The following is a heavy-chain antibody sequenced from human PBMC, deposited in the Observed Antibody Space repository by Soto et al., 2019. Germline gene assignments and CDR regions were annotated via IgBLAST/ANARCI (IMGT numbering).Heavy chain of an antibody. D-gene: IGHD6-13*01. V-gene: IGHV4-4*07. CDR2: IYTSGST. Sequence: PSETLSLTGTVSGGSSSSYYWSWMRQPAGKGLEWIGRIYTSGSTNYNPSLKSRVTMSVDTSKNQFSLKLSSVTAADTAVYYCASEPHRGYGYGMDVWGQGTTVTVSS. CDR3: ASEPHRGYGYGMDV. J-gene: IGHJ6*02. CDR1: GGSSSSYY.